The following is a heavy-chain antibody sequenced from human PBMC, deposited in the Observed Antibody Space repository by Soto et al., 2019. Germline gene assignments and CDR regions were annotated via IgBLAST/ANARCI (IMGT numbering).Heavy chain of an antibody. V-gene: IGHV3-11*01. CDR3: ASGFAASHWYYYYMDV. J-gene: IGHJ6*03. CDR2: ISGSGSTI. Sequence: QVQLVESGGGLVKPGGSLRLSCADSGFTFSDYYMSWIRQAPGKGLERVSYISGSGSTIYYADSVKGRFTISRDNAKNSLYLHINRLRAEDTCVYYCASGFAASHWYYYYMDVWGKGTTVTVSS. CDR1: GFTFSDYY. D-gene: IGHD3-10*01.